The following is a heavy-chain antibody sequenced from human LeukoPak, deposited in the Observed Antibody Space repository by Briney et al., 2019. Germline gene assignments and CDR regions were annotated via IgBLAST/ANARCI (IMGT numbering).Heavy chain of an antibody. CDR2: LYRSGST. J-gene: IGHJ6*03. V-gene: IGHV4-38-2*02. CDR3: ARGTYGYYMDV. CDR1: NYSISNSLY. Sequence: SETLSLTCSGSNYSISNSLYWGWLRQPPGKGLEWIGSLYRSGSTFYNPSLKSRVTISLDTSKNQFSLKLSSVTAADTAVYFCARGTYGYYMDVWGKGTTVTVSS. D-gene: IGHD4-17*01.